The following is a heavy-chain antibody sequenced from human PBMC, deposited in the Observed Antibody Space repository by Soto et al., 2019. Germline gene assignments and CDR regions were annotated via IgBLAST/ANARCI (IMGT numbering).Heavy chain of an antibody. V-gene: IGHV4-59*11. Sequence: SETLSLTCSISGGSMDSQYWSWIRQPPGKGLEWIGYIYYIVTTNYNPSLKSRVTISVDTSKNQISLKLTSVTAADTAVYYCERHSGYDFWSGALDPWGQGTLVTVSS. J-gene: IGHJ5*02. CDR1: GGSMDSQY. D-gene: IGHD3-3*01. CDR3: ERHSGYDFWSGALDP. CDR2: IYYIVTT.